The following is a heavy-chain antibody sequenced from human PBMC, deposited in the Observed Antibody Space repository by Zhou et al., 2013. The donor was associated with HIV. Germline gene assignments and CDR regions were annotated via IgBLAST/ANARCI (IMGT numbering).Heavy chain of an antibody. Sequence: QVQLVQSGAEVKKPGASVKVSCKVSGYTRTELSMHWVRQAPGKGLEWMGGFDVEDGETIYAQKFQGRVTLSEEISTDTAHMDLSGLTSDDTAVYYCATIPHLSGGTVDMTAIGGGDYWGRGTPVTVSS. V-gene: IGHV1-24*01. CDR2: FDVEDGET. CDR1: GYTRTELS. D-gene: IGHD3-16*01. CDR3: ATIPHLSGGTVDMTAIGGGDY. J-gene: IGHJ4*02.